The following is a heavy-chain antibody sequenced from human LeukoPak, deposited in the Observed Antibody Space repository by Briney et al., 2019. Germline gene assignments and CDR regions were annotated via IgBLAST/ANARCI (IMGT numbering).Heavy chain of an antibody. CDR3: ARQGSSSWYYGMDV. CDR1: GFNFRTYA. V-gene: IGHV3-21*01. D-gene: IGHD6-13*01. Sequence: PGGSLRLSCAASGFNFRTYAMSWVRQAPGKGLEWVSCISSSSSYISYADSVKGRFTISRDNAKNSLYLQMNSLRAEDTAVYYCARQGSSSWYYGMDVWGQGTTVTVSS. CDR2: ISSSSSYI. J-gene: IGHJ6*02.